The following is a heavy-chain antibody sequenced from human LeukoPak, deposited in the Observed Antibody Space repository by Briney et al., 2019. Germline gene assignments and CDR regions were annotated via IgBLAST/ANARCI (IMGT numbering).Heavy chain of an antibody. J-gene: IGHJ3*02. CDR1: GFIFSNAW. Sequence: GGSLRLSCAASGFIFSNAWMHWVRQAPGKGLEWVSAISGSGGSTYYADSVKGRFTISRDNSKNTLYLQMNSLRAEDTAVYYCARGGSYLSAFDIWGQGTMVTVSS. V-gene: IGHV3-23*01. D-gene: IGHD1-26*01. CDR3: ARGGSYLSAFDI. CDR2: ISGSGGST.